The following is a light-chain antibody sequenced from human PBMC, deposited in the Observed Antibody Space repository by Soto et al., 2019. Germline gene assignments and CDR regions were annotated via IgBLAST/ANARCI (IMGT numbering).Light chain of an antibody. Sequence: DIQMTQSPFSLSASVGDRVTITCRASRSISIFLNWYQQKPGGAPKLLIYSASTLQTGVPSRFTGSGSGTDFTLSISSLQPEDTATYYCQQGYGTPFTFGQGTKVDIK. CDR1: RSISIF. V-gene: IGKV1-39*01. J-gene: IGKJ1*01. CDR3: QQGYGTPFT. CDR2: SAS.